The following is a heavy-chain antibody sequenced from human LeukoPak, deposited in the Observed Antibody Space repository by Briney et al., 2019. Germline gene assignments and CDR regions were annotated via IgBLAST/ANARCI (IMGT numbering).Heavy chain of an antibody. Sequence: PSQTLSLTCTVSGGSISSGSYYWSWIRQPAGKGLEWIGRIYTSGSTNYNPSLKGRVTMSVDTSKNQFSLKLSSVTAADTAVYYCARGEYYDFWSGQKGGFDYWGQGTLVTVSS. CDR1: GGSISSGSYY. CDR3: ARGEYYDFWSGQKGGFDY. V-gene: IGHV4-61*02. D-gene: IGHD3-3*01. J-gene: IGHJ4*02. CDR2: IYTSGST.